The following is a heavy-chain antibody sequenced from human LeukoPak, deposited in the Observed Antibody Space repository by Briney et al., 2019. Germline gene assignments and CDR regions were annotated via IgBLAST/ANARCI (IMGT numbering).Heavy chain of an antibody. Sequence: ASVKVSCKASGYTFTSYGINWVRQATGQGLEWMGWMNPNSGNTGYAQKFQGRVTMTRNTSISTAYMELSSLRSEDTAVYYCARGKTYDFWSGYLPSYYYYYYGMDVWGQGTTVTVSS. CDR3: ARGKTYDFWSGYLPSYYYYYYGMDV. V-gene: IGHV1-8*02. D-gene: IGHD3-3*01. J-gene: IGHJ6*02. CDR1: GYTFTSYG. CDR2: MNPNSGNT.